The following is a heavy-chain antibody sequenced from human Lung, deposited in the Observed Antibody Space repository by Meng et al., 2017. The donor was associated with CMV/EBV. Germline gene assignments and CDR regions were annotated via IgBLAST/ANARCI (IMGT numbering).Heavy chain of an antibody. CDR3: ARGGRFSDA. D-gene: IGHD3-10*01. V-gene: IGHV4-59*01. J-gene: IGHJ5*02. Sequence: SCSVSGGSISSYYWSWIRQPPGKGLEWIWYSGSTNYNPSLQSRVTISVDTSKNQFSLKLSSVTAADTAVYYCARGGRFSDAWGQGTLVTVSS. CDR1: GGSISSYY. CDR2: SGST.